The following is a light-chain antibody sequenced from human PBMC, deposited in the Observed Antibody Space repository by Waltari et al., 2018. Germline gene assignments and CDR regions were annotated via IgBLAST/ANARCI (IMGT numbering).Light chain of an antibody. CDR1: QSVSSSH. CDR3: QHYDNSHPLT. Sequence: IVLTQSPGTLSLSPGERDTLSCRASQSVSSSHIVWYQQNPGQAPRLLSYGASTRATGIPDRFSCSGSGTDFTLTISRLEPEDFEVYYCQHYDNSHPLTFGGGTKVEI. J-gene: IGKJ4*01. V-gene: IGKV3-20*01. CDR2: GAS.